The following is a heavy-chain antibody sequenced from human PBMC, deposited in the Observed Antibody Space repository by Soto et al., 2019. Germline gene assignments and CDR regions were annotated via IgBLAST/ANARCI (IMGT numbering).Heavy chain of an antibody. J-gene: IGHJ5*02. D-gene: IGHD3-3*01. Sequence: LTCSVSGGYISSYYGALIRQPAWKGLEWMGRIYTSGSTNYNPSLKSRVTMSVDTSKNQFSLRLSSVTAADTAIYYCATRITVFGLLIPPFDPWGQGTQVTVTS. V-gene: IGHV4-4*07. CDR3: ATRITVFGLLIPPFDP. CDR2: IYTSGST. CDR1: GGYISSYY.